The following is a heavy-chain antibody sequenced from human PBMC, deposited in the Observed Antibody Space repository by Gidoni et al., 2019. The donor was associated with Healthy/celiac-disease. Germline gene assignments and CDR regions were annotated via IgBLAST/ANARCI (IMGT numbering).Heavy chain of an antibody. CDR3: ARALYSSSWYWDY. J-gene: IGHJ4*02. V-gene: IGHV3-13*01. D-gene: IGHD6-13*01. CDR2: IGTAGDT. CDR1: GFTFSSYD. Sequence: EVQLVESGGGLVQPGGSLRLSCAASGFTFSSYDLHWVRQATGKGLEWVSAIGTAGDTYYPGSVKGRFTISRENAKNSLYLQMNSLRAGDTAVYYCARALYSSSWYWDYWGQGTLVTVSS.